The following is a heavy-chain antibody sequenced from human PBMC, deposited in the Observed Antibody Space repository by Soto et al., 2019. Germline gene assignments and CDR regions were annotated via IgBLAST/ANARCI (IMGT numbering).Heavy chain of an antibody. CDR1: GGSISSSSYY. D-gene: IGHD2-2*01. CDR3: ARIVVPAAMKYYYYYYMDV. CDR2: IYYSGST. J-gene: IGHJ6*03. V-gene: IGHV4-39*01. Sequence: PSETLSLTCTVSGGSISSSSYYWGWIRQPPGRGLEWIGSIYYSGSTYYNPSLKSRVTISVDTSKNQFSLKLSSVTAADTAVYYCARIVVPAAMKYYYYYYMDVWGKGTTATVSS.